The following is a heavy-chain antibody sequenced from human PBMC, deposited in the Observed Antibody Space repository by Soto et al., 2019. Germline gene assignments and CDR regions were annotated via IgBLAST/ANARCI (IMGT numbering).Heavy chain of an antibody. CDR3: LVFSSYANYGMDV. D-gene: IGHD3-16*01. J-gene: IGHJ6*02. Sequence: PSETLSLTCTVSGGSISSSSYYWGWIRQPPGKGLEWIGSIYYSGSTYYNPSLKSRVTISVDTSKNQFSLKLSSVTAADTAVYYCLVFSSYANYGMDVWGQGTTVTVSS. V-gene: IGHV4-39*01. CDR2: IYYSGST. CDR1: GGSISSSSYY.